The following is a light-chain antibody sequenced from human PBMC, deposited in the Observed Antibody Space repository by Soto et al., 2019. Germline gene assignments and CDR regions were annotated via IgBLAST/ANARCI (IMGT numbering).Light chain of an antibody. CDR2: GAS. J-gene: IGKJ1*01. CDR3: QHHKT. V-gene: IGKV3-20*01. Sequence: EIVLTQSPGTLSLSPGERATLSCRASQSVSSSYLAWYQQKPGQAPRLLIYGASSRATGIPDRFSGSGSGTDFTLTISRLEPEDFAVYYCQHHKTFGQGTKVDIK. CDR1: QSVSSSY.